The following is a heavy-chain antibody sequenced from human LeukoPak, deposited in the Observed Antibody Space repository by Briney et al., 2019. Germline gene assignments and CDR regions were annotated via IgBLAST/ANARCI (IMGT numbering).Heavy chain of an antibody. D-gene: IGHD6-13*01. CDR1: GFIFSTYG. CDR2: LSYDGSNK. CDR3: AREIGGSSSPGDDAFDI. V-gene: IGHV3-30*12. Sequence: RSGGSLRLSCAASGFIFSTYGMHWVRQAPGKGLEWVAVLSYDGSNKYYADSVKGRFSISRDNAKSSLYLQMNSLRAEDTAVYYCAREIGGSSSPGDDAFDIWGQGTMVTVSS. J-gene: IGHJ3*02.